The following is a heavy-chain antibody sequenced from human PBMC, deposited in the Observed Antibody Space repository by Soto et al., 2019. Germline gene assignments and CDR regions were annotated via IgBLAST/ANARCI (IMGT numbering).Heavy chain of an antibody. CDR1: GFDSTEYA. CDR2: ISGTGATS. J-gene: IGHJ6*02. Sequence: KLLQSGGGFVQPGGSLGLSCAASGFDSTEYALSWVRQAPGKGLEWVSGISGTGATSYYADSVKGRFSISRDKSKNTVSLLMNSLRADDTAVYFCVSDTLTPLRYYGLEIWGQGTTVTVS. CDR3: VSDTLTPLRYYGLEI. D-gene: IGHD5-18*01. V-gene: IGHV3-23*01.